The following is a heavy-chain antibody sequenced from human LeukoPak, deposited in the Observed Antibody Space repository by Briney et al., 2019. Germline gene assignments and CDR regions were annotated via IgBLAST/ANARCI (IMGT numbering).Heavy chain of an antibody. D-gene: IGHD6-19*01. CDR2: INPSGGST. CDR1: GYSFTSYY. CDR3: ASPSSGIAVAGTLDY. V-gene: IGHV1-46*01. J-gene: IGHJ4*02. Sequence: ASVKVSCKASGYSFTSYYMHWVRQAPGQGLEWMGIINPSGGSTSYAQKFQGRVTMARDTSTSTVYMELSSLRSEDTAVYYCASPSSGIAVAGTLDYWGQGTLVTVSS.